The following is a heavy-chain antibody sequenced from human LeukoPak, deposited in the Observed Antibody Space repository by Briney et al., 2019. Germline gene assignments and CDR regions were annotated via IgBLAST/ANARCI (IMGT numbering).Heavy chain of an antibody. D-gene: IGHD3-9*01. CDR3: ARGLRYFDWLSRGGYYFDY. V-gene: IGHV4-34*01. CDR2: INHSGST. CDR1: GGSFSGYC. J-gene: IGHJ4*02. Sequence: SETLSLTCAVYGGSFSGYCWSWIRQPPGKGLEWIGEINHSGSTNYNPSLKSRVTISVDTSKNQFSLKLSSVTAADTAVYYCARGLRYFDWLSRGGYYFDYWGQGTLVTVSS.